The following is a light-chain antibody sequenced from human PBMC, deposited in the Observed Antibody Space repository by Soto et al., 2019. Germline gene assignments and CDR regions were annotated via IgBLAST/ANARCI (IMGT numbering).Light chain of an antibody. Sequence: DIQITHSPSILSASVVDTVTITFLASQTISGWLAWYQQRPGKAPKLLIYDASSLESGVPSRFSGSGSGTEFTLTISSLQPDDFATYYCQKYNSYSWKFGQGTKVDIK. CDR2: DAS. CDR1: QTISGW. CDR3: QKYNSYSWK. V-gene: IGKV1-5*01. J-gene: IGKJ1*01.